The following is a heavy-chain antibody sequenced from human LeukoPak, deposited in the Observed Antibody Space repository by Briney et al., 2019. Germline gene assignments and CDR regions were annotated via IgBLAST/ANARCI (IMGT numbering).Heavy chain of an antibody. V-gene: IGHV1-46*01. CDR2: INPSGGRT. CDR3: ARTKYSGSFYEPFDI. Sequence: ASVKVSCKASGYTFTSYYMHWVRQAPGQGLEWVGLINPSGGRTDYAQIFQGRITMTRDMSTSTVYMELSRLRSDDTAVYYCARTKYSGSFYEPFDIWGQGTIITVSS. D-gene: IGHD1-26*01. J-gene: IGHJ3*02. CDR1: GYTFTSYY.